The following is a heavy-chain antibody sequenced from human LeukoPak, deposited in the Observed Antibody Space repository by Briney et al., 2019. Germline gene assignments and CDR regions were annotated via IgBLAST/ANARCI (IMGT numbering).Heavy chain of an antibody. CDR3: ARDKARHDSSGYYSA. J-gene: IGHJ5*02. V-gene: IGHV1-69*05. CDR2: IIPIFGTA. D-gene: IGHD3-22*01. CDR1: GGTFSSYT. Sequence: SVKVSCKASGGTFSSYTISWVRQAPGQGLEWMGGIIPIFGTANYAQKFQGRVTITTDESTSTAYMELSSLRSEDTAVYYCARDKARHDSSGYYSAWGQGTLVTVSS.